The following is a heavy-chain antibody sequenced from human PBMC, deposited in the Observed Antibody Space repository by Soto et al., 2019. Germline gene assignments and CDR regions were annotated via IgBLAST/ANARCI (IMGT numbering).Heavy chain of an antibody. CDR2: ISYDGSNK. D-gene: IGHD2-21*02. CDR3: AKDNGVVTGGDLDY. J-gene: IGHJ4*02. CDR1: GFTFSSYG. Sequence: QVQLVESGGGVVQPGRSLRLSCAASGFTFSSYGMHWVRKAPGKGLEWVAVISYDGSNKYYADSMKGRFTISRDNSKNTLYLQMNSLRAEDTAVYYCAKDNGVVTGGDLDYWGQGTLVTVSS. V-gene: IGHV3-30*18.